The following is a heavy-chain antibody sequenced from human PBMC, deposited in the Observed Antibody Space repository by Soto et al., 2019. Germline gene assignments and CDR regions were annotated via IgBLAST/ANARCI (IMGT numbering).Heavy chain of an antibody. CDR2: INHSGST. D-gene: IGHD3-3*01. J-gene: IGHJ4*02. CDR3: ARGPQFYDFWSGYYNPAEYYFDY. Sequence: TSETLSLTCAVYGGSFSGYYWSWIRQPPGKGLEWIGEINHSGSTNYNPSLKSRVTISVDTSKNQFSLKLSSVTAADTAVYYCARGPQFYDFWSGYYNPAEYYFDYWGQGTLVTVSS. V-gene: IGHV4-34*01. CDR1: GGSFSGYY.